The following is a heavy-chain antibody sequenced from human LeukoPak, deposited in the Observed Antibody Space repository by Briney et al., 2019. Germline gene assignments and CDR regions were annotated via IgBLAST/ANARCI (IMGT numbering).Heavy chain of an antibody. J-gene: IGHJ4*02. CDR1: GYTFTSYD. V-gene: IGHV1-8*01. D-gene: IGHD2-21*02. CDR3: ARGLAYCGGDCYWFGSPRRYYLDY. Sequence: ASVKVSCKASGYTFTSYDINWVRQATGQGLEWMGWMNPNSGNTGYAQKFQGRVTMTRNTSISTAYMELSSLRSEDTAVYYCARGLAYCGGDCYWFGSPRRYYLDYWGQGTLVTVSS. CDR2: MNPNSGNT.